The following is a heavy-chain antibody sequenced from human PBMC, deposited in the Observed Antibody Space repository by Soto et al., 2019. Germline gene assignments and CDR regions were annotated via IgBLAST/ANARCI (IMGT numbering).Heavy chain of an antibody. CDR1: GGTFSSYA. J-gene: IGHJ4*02. Sequence: SVKVSCKASGGTFSSYAISWVRQAPGQGLEWMGGIIPIFGTANYAQKFQGRVTITADESTSTAYMELRSLRSEDTAVYYCAREYYDFWSGDYDYWGQGTLVTVTS. CDR2: IIPIFGTA. D-gene: IGHD3-3*01. CDR3: AREYYDFWSGDYDY. V-gene: IGHV1-69*13.